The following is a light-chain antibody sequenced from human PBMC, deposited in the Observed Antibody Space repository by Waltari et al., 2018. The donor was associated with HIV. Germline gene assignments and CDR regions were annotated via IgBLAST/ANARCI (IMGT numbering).Light chain of an antibody. Sequence: QSALTQPASVSGSPGQSITISCTGSSSDVGYNVVSCYQQHPGTVPKLLISEVNNRPSGVSNRFSGSKSGNTASLTISGLQAEDEADYYCCSYSITSTSVLFGGGTKVTVV. J-gene: IGLJ2*01. CDR3: CSYSITSTSVL. CDR1: SSDVGYNV. V-gene: IGLV2-23*02. CDR2: EVN.